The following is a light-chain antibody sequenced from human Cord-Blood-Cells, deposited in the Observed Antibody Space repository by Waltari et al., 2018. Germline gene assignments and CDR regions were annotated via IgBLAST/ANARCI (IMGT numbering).Light chain of an antibody. CDR2: DAA. J-gene: IGKJ2*03. CDR3: QQYDNLPYS. V-gene: IGKV1-33*01. Sequence: DTQMTQSPSSLSASVGDRVTITCQASQDISNYLNGYQQNPGKAPKLLIYDAANLETGVPSRFSGSGSGTDVTFTISSLQPEDIATYYCQQYDNLPYSFGQGTKLEIK. CDR1: QDISNY.